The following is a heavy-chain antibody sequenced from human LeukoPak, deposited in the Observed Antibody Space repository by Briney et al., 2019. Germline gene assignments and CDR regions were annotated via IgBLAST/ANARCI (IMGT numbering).Heavy chain of an antibody. CDR1: GGSISGYY. CDR3: ARASMVRGARNWFDP. J-gene: IGHJ5*02. CDR2: IHYRGST. V-gene: IGHV4-59*01. D-gene: IGHD3-10*01. Sequence: SETLSLTCSVSGGSISGYYWSWIRQPPGKGLEWIGYIHYRGSTNYNPPLKSRVTISVDTSKNQFSLKLSSVTAADTAVYYCARASMVRGARNWFDPWGQGTLVTVSS.